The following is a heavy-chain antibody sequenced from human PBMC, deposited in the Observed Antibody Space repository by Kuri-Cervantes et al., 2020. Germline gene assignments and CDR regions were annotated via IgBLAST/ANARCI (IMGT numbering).Heavy chain of an antibody. CDR3: ARAGSWGIYYFDY. D-gene: IGHD2-21*01. CDR2: INHRGST. CDR1: GGSFSGYY. V-gene: IGHV4-34*01. Sequence: SETLSLTCAVYGGSFSGYYWSWIRQPPGKGLEWIGEINHRGSTNYNPSLKSRVTISVDTSKNQFSLKLSSVTAADTAVYYCARAGSWGIYYFDYWGQGTLVTVSS. J-gene: IGHJ4*02.